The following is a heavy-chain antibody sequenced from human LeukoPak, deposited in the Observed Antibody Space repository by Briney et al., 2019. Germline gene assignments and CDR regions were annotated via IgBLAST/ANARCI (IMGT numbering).Heavy chain of an antibody. CDR2: IWYDGSNK. J-gene: IGHJ5*02. D-gene: IGHD4-17*01. CDR1: GIPFSSFG. CDR3: ARDGTVTAGPFDP. V-gene: IGHV3-33*01. Sequence: GRSLRLSCAAPGIPFSSFGMHWLRQAPGKGLEWVAFIWYDGSNKYYADSVKGRFTISRGNSKNTLYLQMNSLTAEDTAVYYCARDGTVTAGPFDPWGGGALVTVSS.